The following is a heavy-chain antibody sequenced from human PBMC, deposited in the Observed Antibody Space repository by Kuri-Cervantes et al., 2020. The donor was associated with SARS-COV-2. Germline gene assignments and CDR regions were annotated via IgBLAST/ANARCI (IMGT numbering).Heavy chain of an antibody. J-gene: IGHJ4*02. D-gene: IGHD1-1*01. CDR2: VSSYTGNT. CDR1: GYTFPNYG. CDR3: ARVNWDVPFTTLDY. Sequence: ASVKVSCKASGYTFPNYGFSWVRQAPGQGLEWMGWVSSYTGNTDYAQKFLGRITMTADKSTTTADLELRSLRSDDTAVYYCARVNWDVPFTTLDYWGQGTRVTVSS. V-gene: IGHV1-18*04.